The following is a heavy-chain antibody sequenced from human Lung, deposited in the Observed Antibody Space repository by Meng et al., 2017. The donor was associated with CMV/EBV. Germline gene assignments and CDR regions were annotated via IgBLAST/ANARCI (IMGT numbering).Heavy chain of an antibody. J-gene: IGHJ6*01. CDR3: ARDRGGSYDDDYYYYGMDV. CDR2: ISSSSSYI. CDR1: GFTFSSYS. V-gene: IGHV3-21*01. Sequence: GESLKISCAASGFTFSSYSMNWVRQAPGKGLGWVSSISSSSSYIYYADSVKGRFTISRDNAKNSLYLQMNSLRAEDTAVYYCARDRGGSYDDDYYYYGMDVWGQGPTVPFSS. D-gene: IGHD1-26*01.